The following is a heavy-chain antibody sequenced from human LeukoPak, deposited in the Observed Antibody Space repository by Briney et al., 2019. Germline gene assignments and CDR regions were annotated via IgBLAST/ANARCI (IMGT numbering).Heavy chain of an antibody. CDR2: IYPGDSDT. CDR1: GYRFTTYW. J-gene: IGHJ4*02. D-gene: IGHD2-2*01. Sequence: GESLKISCRGSGYRFTTYWIGWVRQMPVKGLEWMGIIYPGDSDTRYSPSFQGHVTMSADKSINTAYLQWSSLKASDTAMYYCARREGCSRSSCPPDYWGRGTLVTVSS. V-gene: IGHV5-51*01. CDR3: ARREGCSRSSCPPDY.